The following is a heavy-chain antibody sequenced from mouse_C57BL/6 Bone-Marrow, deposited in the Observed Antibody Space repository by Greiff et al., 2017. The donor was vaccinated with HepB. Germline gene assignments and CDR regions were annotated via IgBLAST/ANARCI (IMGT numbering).Heavy chain of an antibody. V-gene: IGHV1-42*01. J-gene: IGHJ1*03. CDR1: GYSFTGYY. CDR2: INPSTGGT. Sequence: EVQLQQSGPELVKPGASVKISCKASGYSFTGYYMHWVKQSSEKSLEWIGEINPSTGGTSYNQKFKGKAILTADKSSSTAYMELRSLTSEDSAVYYCTRWAWYFDVWGTGTTVTVSS. CDR3: TRWAWYFDV.